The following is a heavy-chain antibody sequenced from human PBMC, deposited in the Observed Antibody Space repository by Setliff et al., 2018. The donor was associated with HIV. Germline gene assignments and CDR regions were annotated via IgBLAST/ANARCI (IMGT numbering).Heavy chain of an antibody. CDR3: ASQVPSMLGRSLGY. V-gene: IGHV4-4*02. D-gene: IGHD2-8*01. Sequence: SETLSLTCAVSGGSISSSHWWSWVRQPPGKGLEWIGEIHHSESTNYNPSLKSRVTISVDKSKNHFSLKLSSVTAADTAVYYCASQVPSMLGRSLGYWGQGTMVTVSS. CDR2: IHHSEST. J-gene: IGHJ4*03. CDR1: GGSISSSHW.